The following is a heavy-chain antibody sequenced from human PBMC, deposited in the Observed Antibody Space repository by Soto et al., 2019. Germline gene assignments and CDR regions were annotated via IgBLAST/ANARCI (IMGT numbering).Heavy chain of an antibody. D-gene: IGHD1-26*01. J-gene: IGHJ6*02. V-gene: IGHV1-2*02. CDR3: ARDLVDLAGPYYYYGVDV. CDR1: GYTFTDYY. Sequence: QVQLVQSGAEVKKPGASVKVSCKGSGYTFTDYYMHWVRQAPGQGLEWMGWINPNTGGTNFAQKFQGRVTMTRDTSISTAYMELSRLGSDDTAFYYCARDLVDLAGPYYYYGVDVWSQGTTVTVSS. CDR2: INPNTGGT.